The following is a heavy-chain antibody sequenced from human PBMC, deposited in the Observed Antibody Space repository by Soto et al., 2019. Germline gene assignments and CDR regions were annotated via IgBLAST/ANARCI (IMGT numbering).Heavy chain of an antibody. D-gene: IGHD2-21*02. Sequence: EVQLLESGGGFVQPGGSLRLSCAATGFTFSVYAMTWVRQAPGKGLEWVSAVTAIGGSTYSADSVKGRFTISRDNPKNTLFLQMNSLRAEDTAVYYCASLGVGDWANYYYYYGMDVWGQGTTVTVSS. V-gene: IGHV3-23*01. J-gene: IGHJ6*02. CDR2: VTAIGGST. CDR1: GFTFSVYA. CDR3: ASLGVGDWANYYYYYGMDV.